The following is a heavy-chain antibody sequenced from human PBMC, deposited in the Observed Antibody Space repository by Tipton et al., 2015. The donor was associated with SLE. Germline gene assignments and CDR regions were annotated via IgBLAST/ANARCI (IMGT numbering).Heavy chain of an antibody. CDR1: GYSFTSYW. CDR3: ARAPESGYRPYYFDY. CDR2: IYPGDSDT. Sequence: QLVQSGAEVKKPGESLKISCKGSGYSFTSYWIGWVRQMPGKGLEWMGIIYPGDSDTRYSPSFQGQVTISADKSISTAYLQWSSLKASDTAMCYCARAPESGYRPYYFDYWGQGTLVTVSS. D-gene: IGHD3-3*01. J-gene: IGHJ4*02. V-gene: IGHV5-51*03.